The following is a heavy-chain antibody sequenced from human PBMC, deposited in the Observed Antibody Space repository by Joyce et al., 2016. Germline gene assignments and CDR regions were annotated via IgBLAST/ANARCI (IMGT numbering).Heavy chain of an antibody. V-gene: IGHV3-30-3*01. CDR3: ARDHSGYDSFDY. CDR1: GFTFSSYA. D-gene: IGHD5-12*01. Sequence: QVQLVESGGGVVQPGRSLRLSCAASGFTFSSYAMHWVRQAPGKGLEWVAVISYDGSNKYYADSVKGRFTISRDKSKNTLYLQMNSLRAEDTAVYYCARDHSGYDSFDYWGQGTLVTVSS. CDR2: ISYDGSNK. J-gene: IGHJ4*02.